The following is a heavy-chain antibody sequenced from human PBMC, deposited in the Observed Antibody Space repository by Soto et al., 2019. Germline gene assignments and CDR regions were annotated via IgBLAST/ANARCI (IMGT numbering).Heavy chain of an antibody. CDR2: ISGSGGST. CDR1: GFTFSSYA. J-gene: IGHJ3*02. D-gene: IGHD3-3*01. V-gene: IGHV3-23*01. CDR3: AKGLRVRFLEWLRAFDI. Sequence: EVQLLESGRGLVQPGGSLRLSCAASGFTFSSYAMSWVRQAPGKGLEWVSAISGSGGSTYYADSVKGRFTISRDNSKNTLYLQMNSLRAEDTAVYYCAKGLRVRFLEWLRAFDIWGQGTMVTVSS.